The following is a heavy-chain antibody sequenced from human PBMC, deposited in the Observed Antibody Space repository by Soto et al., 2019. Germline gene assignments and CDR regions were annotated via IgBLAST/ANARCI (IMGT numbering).Heavy chain of an antibody. J-gene: IGHJ4*02. CDR3: XXXXXXXXXXXXXXXXFDY. Sequence: QVQLVESGGGLVKPGGSLRLSCAASGFTFSDYXXSXXXXXXXXXXXXXXXXSSSGSTIYYADSVKGRFTISRDNAKXXXXXXXXXXXXXXXXXXXXXXXXXXXXXXXXXXXXFDYWGQGTLVTVSS. CDR1: GFTFSDYX. V-gene: IGHV3-11*01. CDR2: XSSSGSTI.